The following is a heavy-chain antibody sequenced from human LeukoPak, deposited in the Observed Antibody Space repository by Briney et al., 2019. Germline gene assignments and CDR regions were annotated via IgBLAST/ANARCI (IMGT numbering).Heavy chain of an antibody. CDR1: GGSFSGYY. V-gene: IGHV4-34*01. Sequence: SETLSLTCAVYGGSFSGYYWSWIRQPPGKGLEWIGEINHSGSTNYNPSLKSRVTISVDTSKNQFSLKLSSVTAADTAVYYCASLVRGGVVNGVYYYYYMDVWGKGTTVTVSS. J-gene: IGHJ6*03. CDR3: ASLVRGGVVNGVYYYYYMDV. CDR2: INHSGST. D-gene: IGHD3-16*01.